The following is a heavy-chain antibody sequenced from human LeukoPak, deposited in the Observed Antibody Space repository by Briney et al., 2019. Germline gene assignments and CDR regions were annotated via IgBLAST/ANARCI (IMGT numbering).Heavy chain of an antibody. Sequence: PGGSLRLSCAASGFTFSSYSMSWVRPAPGKGLEWVSSISSSSSYIYYADSVKGRFTISRDNAKNSLYLQMNSLRAEDTAVYYCARDVSTVRFLELSYYYYYGMDVWGQGTTVTVSS. CDR2: ISSSSSYI. V-gene: IGHV3-21*01. D-gene: IGHD3-3*01. CDR1: GFTFSSYS. CDR3: ARDVSTVRFLELSYYYYYGMDV. J-gene: IGHJ6*02.